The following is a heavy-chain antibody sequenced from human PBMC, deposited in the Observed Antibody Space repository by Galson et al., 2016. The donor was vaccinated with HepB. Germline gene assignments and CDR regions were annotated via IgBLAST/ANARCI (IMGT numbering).Heavy chain of an antibody. D-gene: IGHD6-25*01. CDR3: AKCNDDSSGYVEYFQK. CDR1: GFTFTTYW. V-gene: IGHV3-7*03. CDR2: IKPDGSEK. J-gene: IGHJ1*01. Sequence: SLRLSCAASGFTFTTYWMSWVRQVPGKGLEWVANIKPDGSEKYYVDSVKGRFTISRDNAKNSLYLQMNSLRAEDTAVYYCAKCNDDSSGYVEYFQKWGQGSRGTLSS.